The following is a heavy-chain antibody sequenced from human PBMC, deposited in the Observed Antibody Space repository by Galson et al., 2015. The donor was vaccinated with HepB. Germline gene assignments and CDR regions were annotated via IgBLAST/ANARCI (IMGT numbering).Heavy chain of an antibody. CDR1: GFTFSGYA. Sequence: SLRLSCAASGFTFSGYAMHWVRQAPGKGLEWVAVISYDGSNKYYADSVKGRFTISRDNSKNTLYLQMNSLRAEDTAVYYCARGDECRGGGDCNEYWGQGTLVTVSS. CDR2: ISYDGSNK. V-gene: IGHV3-30*04. D-gene: IGHD2-21*02. CDR3: ARGDECRGGGDCNEY. J-gene: IGHJ4*02.